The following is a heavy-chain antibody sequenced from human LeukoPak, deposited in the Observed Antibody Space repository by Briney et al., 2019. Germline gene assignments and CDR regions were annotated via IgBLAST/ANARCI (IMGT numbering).Heavy chain of an antibody. V-gene: IGHV3-15*01. J-gene: IGHJ4*02. CDR1: GFTFSNAW. Sequence: GGSLRLSCAASGFTFSNAWMSWVRQAPGKGLEWVGRIKSKTDGGTTDYAAPVKGRFTISRDDSKNTLYLQMNSLKTEDTAVYYCTTDPRKYSYGYGDYWGQGTLVTVSS. CDR3: TTDPRKYSYGYGDY. CDR2: IKSKTDGGTT. D-gene: IGHD5-18*01.